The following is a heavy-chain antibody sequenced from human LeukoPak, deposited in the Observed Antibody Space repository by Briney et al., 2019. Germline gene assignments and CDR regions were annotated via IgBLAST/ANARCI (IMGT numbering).Heavy chain of an antibody. Sequence: SQTLSLTCTVSGGSISSGSYYWSWIRHPAGKGLEWIGRIYTSGSTNYNPSLKSRVTISVDTSKNQFSLKLSSVTAADTAVYYCASREGDFWSGDYYMDVWGKGTTLTVSS. D-gene: IGHD3-3*01. J-gene: IGHJ6*03. CDR1: GGSISSGSYY. CDR2: IYTSGST. CDR3: ASREGDFWSGDYYMDV. V-gene: IGHV4-61*02.